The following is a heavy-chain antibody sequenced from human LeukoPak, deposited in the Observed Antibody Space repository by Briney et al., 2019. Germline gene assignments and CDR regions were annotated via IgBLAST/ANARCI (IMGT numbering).Heavy chain of an antibody. Sequence: PSETLSLTCAVYGGSFSGYYWSWIRQPPGKGLEWIGEINHSGSTNYNPSLKSRVAISVDTSKNQFSLKLRSVTAADTAVYYCARAGIPAAGQKWKAFDTGGQGTMATV. D-gene: IGHD6-13*01. CDR3: ARAGIPAAGQKWKAFDT. J-gene: IGHJ3*02. CDR2: INHSGST. CDR1: GGSFSGYY. V-gene: IGHV4-34*01.